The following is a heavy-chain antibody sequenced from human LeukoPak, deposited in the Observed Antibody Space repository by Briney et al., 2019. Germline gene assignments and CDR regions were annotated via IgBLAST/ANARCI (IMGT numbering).Heavy chain of an antibody. V-gene: IGHV1-69*05. Sequence: SVKVSCKASGGTFSSYAISWVRQAPGQGLEWMGGIIPIFGTANYAQKSQGRVTITTDESTSTAYMELSSLRSEDTAVYYCASTYCSGGSCYSGGRFWFDPWGQGTLVTVSS. CDR2: IIPIFGTA. J-gene: IGHJ5*02. CDR3: ASTYCSGGSCYSGGRFWFDP. D-gene: IGHD2-15*01. CDR1: GGTFSSYA.